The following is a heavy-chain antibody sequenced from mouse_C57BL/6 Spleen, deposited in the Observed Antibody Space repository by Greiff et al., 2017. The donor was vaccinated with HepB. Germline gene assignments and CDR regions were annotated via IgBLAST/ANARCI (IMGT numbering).Heavy chain of an antibody. J-gene: IGHJ2*01. CDR2: IDPEDGET. CDR1: GFNIKDYY. CDR3: ASYYGSSYYFDY. V-gene: IGHV14-2*01. D-gene: IGHD1-1*01. Sequence: DVQLQESGAELVKPGASVKLSCTASGFNIKDYYMHWVKQRTEQGLEWIGRIDPEDGETKYAPKFQGKATITADTSSNTAYLQLSSLTSEDTAVYYCASYYGSSYYFDYWGQGTTLTVSS.